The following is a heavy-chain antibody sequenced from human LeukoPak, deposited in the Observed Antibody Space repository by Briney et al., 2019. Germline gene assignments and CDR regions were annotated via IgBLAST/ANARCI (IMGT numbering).Heavy chain of an antibody. CDR2: MSSDNGNT. CDR1: GHSINTFG. D-gene: IGHD5-12*01. Sequence: ASVKVSCKTSGHSINTFGITWVRQAPGQGLEWIGWMSSDNGNTNYADKFQGRVTITRDTSTTTAYMELRSLRSDDTAVYFCANVAKGRYFFYYMDVWGAGTTVTVSS. J-gene: IGHJ6*03. V-gene: IGHV1-18*01. CDR3: ANVAKGRYFFYYMDV.